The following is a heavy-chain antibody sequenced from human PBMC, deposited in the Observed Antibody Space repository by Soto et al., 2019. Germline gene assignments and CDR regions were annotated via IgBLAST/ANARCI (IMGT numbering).Heavy chain of an antibody. D-gene: IGHD6-6*01. CDR3: AREVVETSSLWLDP. Sequence: GASVKVSCKASGGTFSSYAISWVRRAPGQGLEWMGGIIPIFGTANYAQKFEGRVSLTWDTSISTAYMQLNSLKIDDTAVYYCAREVVETSSLWLDPWGQGTVVSVPS. CDR1: GGTFSSYA. CDR2: IIPIFGTA. V-gene: IGHV1-69*06. J-gene: IGHJ5*02.